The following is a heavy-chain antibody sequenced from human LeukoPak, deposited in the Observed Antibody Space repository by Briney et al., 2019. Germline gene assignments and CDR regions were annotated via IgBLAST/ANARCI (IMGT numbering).Heavy chain of an antibody. D-gene: IGHD6-19*01. CDR2: ISDDRRNK. CDR1: VFTFCSFW. V-gene: IGHV3-30*03. Sequence: GGTLSLSCAASVFTFCSFWMSCVPHAPGQGREGVAVISDDRRNKYYTDSVKGRFTVSRDNSKNTVYLHMSSLRPNDTALYYCARDPRIAVAGTTDYDYFFHMYGWGKGATVIVA. J-gene: IGHJ6*03. CDR3: ARDPRIAVAGTTDYDYFFHMYG.